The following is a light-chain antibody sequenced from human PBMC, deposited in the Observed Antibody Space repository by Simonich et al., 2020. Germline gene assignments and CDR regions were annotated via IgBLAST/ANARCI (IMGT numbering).Light chain of an antibody. J-gene: IGKJ1*01. V-gene: IGKV4-1*01. CDR1: QSVLYSSNNKNY. Sequence: DIVMTQSPDSLAVSLGERATINCKSSQSVLYSSNNKNYLACSQQKPGQPPKLLIYWASTRESGVPDRFSGSGSGTDFTLTISSLQAEDVAVYYCQQYYSTPPWTFGQGTKVEIK. CDR3: QQYYSTPPWT. CDR2: WAS.